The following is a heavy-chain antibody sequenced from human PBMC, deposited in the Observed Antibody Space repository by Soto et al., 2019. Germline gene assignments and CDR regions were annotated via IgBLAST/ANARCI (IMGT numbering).Heavy chain of an antibody. CDR3: ARDTYFDNSGYYYDY. Sequence: ASVKVSCKASNYTFTTYGISWVRQAPGQGLEWMGWISPHSENTNYARKFQDRVTLTTDTSTSTAYMELRSLRSDDTAVYFCARDTYFDNSGYYYDYWGQGTLVTVSS. V-gene: IGHV1-18*01. J-gene: IGHJ4*02. CDR2: ISPHSENT. D-gene: IGHD3-22*01. CDR1: NYTFTTYG.